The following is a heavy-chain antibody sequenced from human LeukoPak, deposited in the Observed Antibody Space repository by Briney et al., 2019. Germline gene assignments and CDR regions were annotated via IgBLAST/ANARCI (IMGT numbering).Heavy chain of an antibody. CDR1: GYTFTSYY. Sequence: ASVKVSCETSGYTFTSYYIHWLRQAPGQGLEWMGGIIPIFGTANYAQKFQGRVTITADESTSTAYMELSSLRSEDTAVYYCARDPPSSDYGDYAYYFDYWGQGTLVTVSS. V-gene: IGHV1-69*13. CDR2: IIPIFGTA. J-gene: IGHJ4*02. D-gene: IGHD4-17*01. CDR3: ARDPPSSDYGDYAYYFDY.